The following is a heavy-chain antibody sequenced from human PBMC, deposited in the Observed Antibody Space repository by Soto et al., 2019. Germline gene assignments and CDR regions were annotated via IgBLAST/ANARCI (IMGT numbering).Heavy chain of an antibody. J-gene: IGHJ3*02. Sequence: ASVKVSCKASGYTFTSYAMHWVRLAPGQRLEWMGWINAGNGNTKYSQKFQGRVTITRDTSASTAYMELSSLRSEDTAVYYCARDLFLGSYYNPHDAFDIWGQGTMVTVSS. D-gene: IGHD3-10*01. CDR2: INAGNGNT. CDR3: ARDLFLGSYYNPHDAFDI. CDR1: GYTFTSYA. V-gene: IGHV1-3*01.